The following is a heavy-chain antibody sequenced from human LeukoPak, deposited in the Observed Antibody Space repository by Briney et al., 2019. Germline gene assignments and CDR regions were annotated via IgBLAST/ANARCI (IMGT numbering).Heavy chain of an antibody. V-gene: IGHV1-69*13. CDR1: GGTFSSYA. Sequence: SVKVSCKASGGTFSSYAISWVRQAPGQGLEWMGGIIPIFGTANYAQKFQGRVTITADESTSTAYMELSSLRSEDTAVYYCARDWAARPYYYYMDVWGKGTTVTVSS. CDR3: ARDWAARPYYYYMDV. J-gene: IGHJ6*03. CDR2: IIPIFGTA. D-gene: IGHD6-6*01.